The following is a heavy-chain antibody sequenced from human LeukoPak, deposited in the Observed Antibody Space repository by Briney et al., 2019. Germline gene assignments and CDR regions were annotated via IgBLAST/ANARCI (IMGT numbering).Heavy chain of an antibody. J-gene: IGHJ5*02. CDR2: ISGYNGDT. V-gene: IGHV1-18*01. CDR3: ARDDYRMSWRVTIFPAFDP. Sequence: ASVKVSCKASGYTFTNYGISWVRQAPGQGLEWMGWISGYNGDTNYAQKFQGRITVTTDTSTSTAFMELRSLRSDDTAMYYCARDDYRMSWRVTIFPAFDPWGQGTLLTVS. D-gene: IGHD3-3*01. CDR1: GYTFTNYG.